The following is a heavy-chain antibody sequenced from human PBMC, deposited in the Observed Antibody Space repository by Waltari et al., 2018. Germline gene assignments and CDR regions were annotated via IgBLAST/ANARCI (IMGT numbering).Heavy chain of an antibody. CDR1: GPTYGDFA. CDR3: SPYYDILTGYDYFES. V-gene: IGHV3-49*05. J-gene: IGHJ4*02. Sequence: VQVVESGGGLVKPGRSLRLSCRSGPTYGDFAVSWFRQAPGKGLEWVGYTRSQAFGGATEYAASVKGRFAISRDDSQRIVYLQMNSLKTEDTAVYYCSPYYDILTGYDYFESWGQGTLVIVSS. CDR2: TRSQAFGGAT. D-gene: IGHD3-9*01.